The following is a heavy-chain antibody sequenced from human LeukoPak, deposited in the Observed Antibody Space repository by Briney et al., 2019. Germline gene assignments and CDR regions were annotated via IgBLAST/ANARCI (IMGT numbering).Heavy chain of an antibody. J-gene: IGHJ4*02. Sequence: GGSLRLSCAASGFTFSNYDMHGVRQAAGKGLEWVSGIGTAGDTYYPASVKGRSTISRENAKNSLYLQMNSLSAGDTAVYYCASSPAYSSSWYAIDNWGQGTLVTVSS. CDR2: IGTAGDT. V-gene: IGHV3-13*01. D-gene: IGHD6-13*01. CDR3: ASSPAYSSSWYAIDN. CDR1: GFTFSNYD.